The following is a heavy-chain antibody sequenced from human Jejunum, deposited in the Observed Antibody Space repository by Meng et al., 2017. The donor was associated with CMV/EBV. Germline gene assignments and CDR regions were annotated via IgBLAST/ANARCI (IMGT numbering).Heavy chain of an antibody. CDR2: IYASGSA. J-gene: IGHJ5*02. D-gene: IGHD3-10*01. CDR1: GGSISSGDYY. Sequence: QVQLQESGPGLVKPSQTLSLTCTVPGGSISSGDYYWNWIRQPAGKGLEWVGRIYASGSANYNPSLKSRVTMSVDTSKNQFSLMLNSVTAADTAVYYCARVQGGPGNYRIDPWGQGTMVTVS. CDR3: ARVQGGPGNYRIDP. V-gene: IGHV4-61*02.